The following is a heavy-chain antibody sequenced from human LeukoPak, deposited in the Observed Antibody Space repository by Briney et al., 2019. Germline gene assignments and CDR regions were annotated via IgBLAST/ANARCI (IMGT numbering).Heavy chain of an antibody. D-gene: IGHD5-18*01. CDR3: ARDSFVGTATN. J-gene: IGHJ4*02. V-gene: IGHV3-48*03. CDR1: GFTFSSYE. Sequence: GGSLRLSCAASGFTFSSYEMNWVRQAPGKGLEWVSYISSSGSTIYYADSVKGRFTISRDNAKNSLYLQMNSLRAEDTAVYYCARDSFVGTATNWGQGTLVTVSS. CDR2: ISSSGSTI.